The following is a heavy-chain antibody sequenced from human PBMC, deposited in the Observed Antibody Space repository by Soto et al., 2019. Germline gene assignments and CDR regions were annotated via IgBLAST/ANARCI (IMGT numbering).Heavy chain of an antibody. J-gene: IGHJ6*03. V-gene: IGHV4-59*08. D-gene: IGHD6-6*01. CDR3: ARHEIYADRFQYSSPPAYYYYYYYMDV. CDR2: IYYSGST. CDR1: GGSISSYY. Sequence: QVQLQESGPGLVKPSETLSLTCTVSGGSISSYYWSWIRQPPGKGLEWIGYIYYSGSTNYNPSLKSRGTISVDTSKNQFSLKLSSVTAADTAVYYCARHEIYADRFQYSSPPAYYYYYYYMDVWGKGTTVTVSS.